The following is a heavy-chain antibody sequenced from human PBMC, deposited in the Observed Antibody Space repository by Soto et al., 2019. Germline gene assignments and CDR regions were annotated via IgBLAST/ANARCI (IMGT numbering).Heavy chain of an antibody. J-gene: IGHJ4*02. D-gene: IGHD3-22*01. Sequence: PGGSLRLSCAASGFTFSSYAMGWVRQAPGKGLEWVSAISGSGGSTYYADSVKGRFTISRDNSKNTLYLQMNSLRAEATAVYYCAKDDSGYYLTLFDYWGQGTLVTVSS. CDR1: GFTFSSYA. V-gene: IGHV3-23*01. CDR3: AKDDSGYYLTLFDY. CDR2: ISGSGGST.